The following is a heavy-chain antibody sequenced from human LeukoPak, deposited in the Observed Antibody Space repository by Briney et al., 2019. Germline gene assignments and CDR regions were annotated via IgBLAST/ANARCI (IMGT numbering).Heavy chain of an antibody. Sequence: TSLRLSCAASGFTFTSYGMHWVRQAPGKGLEWVALITYDGYYKYYSDSVKGRFTISSDTSKNTLYLQMNSLRDEDTAVYYCARDLSPVVRASPMGYWGQGTLVTVSS. CDR2: ITYDGYYK. J-gene: IGHJ4*02. V-gene: IGHV3-30*03. CDR1: GFTFTSYG. D-gene: IGHD3-10*01. CDR3: ARDLSPVVRASPMGY.